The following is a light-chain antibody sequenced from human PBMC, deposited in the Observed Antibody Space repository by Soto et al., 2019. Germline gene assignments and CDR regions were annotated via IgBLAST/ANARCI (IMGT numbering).Light chain of an antibody. Sequence: EIVLTQSPATLSVSPGERATLSCRTSQSVGSNLAWYQQKPGQAPRLLIYGAFIRAPGFPVTFRGTGSGSEFTLSISSRQTEDGALSYCQQYDKWPYTFGQGTNLEIK. CDR2: GAF. CDR1: QSVGSN. CDR3: QQYDKWPYT. J-gene: IGKJ2*01. V-gene: IGKV3-15*01.